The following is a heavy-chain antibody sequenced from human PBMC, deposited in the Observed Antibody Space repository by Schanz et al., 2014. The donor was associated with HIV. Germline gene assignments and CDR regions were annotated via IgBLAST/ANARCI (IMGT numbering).Heavy chain of an antibody. Sequence: EVQLVESGGGLVQPGRSLRLSCAASGFHFDDYAMYWVRQSPGKGLEWVSGISWSSNNIGYVDSVKGRFTISRDNSKMTLYLQMNSLISEYTTEYYCAKELTPLYPRAAAWGLDFWGQGTPVTVSS. CDR1: GFHFDDYA. CDR2: ISWSSNNI. J-gene: IGHJ6*02. V-gene: IGHV3-9*01. D-gene: IGHD2-15*01. CDR3: AKELTPLYPRAAAWGLDF.